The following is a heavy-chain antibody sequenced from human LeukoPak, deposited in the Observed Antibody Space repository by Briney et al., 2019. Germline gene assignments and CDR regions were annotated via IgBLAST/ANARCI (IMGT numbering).Heavy chain of an antibody. CDR2: LYSGGST. V-gene: IGHV3-66*01. J-gene: IGHJ6*02. CDR3: ASRDKGYYYGMDV. CDR1: GFTVSGNY. D-gene: IGHD5-24*01. Sequence: PGGSLRLSCAASGFTVSGNYMSWVRQAPGKGLEWVSLLYSGGSTYYADSVKGRFSISRDNSKNTLYLQMNSLRAEDTAVYYCASRDKGYYYGMDVWGQGPTVTVSS.